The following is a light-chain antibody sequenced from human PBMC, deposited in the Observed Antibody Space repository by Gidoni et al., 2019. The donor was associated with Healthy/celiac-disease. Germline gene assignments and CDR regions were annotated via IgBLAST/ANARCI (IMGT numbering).Light chain of an antibody. CDR3: SSYTSSSTLVV. CDR2: EVS. V-gene: IGLV2-14*01. Sequence: QSALTPPASGSGSPGQSIPISCTGTSRDVGGYNYVSWYQQHPGKAPKLMIYEVSNRPSGVPDRFSGSKSGNTASLTISGLQAEDEADYYCSSYTSSSTLVVFGGGTKLTVL. CDR1: SRDVGGYNY. J-gene: IGLJ2*01.